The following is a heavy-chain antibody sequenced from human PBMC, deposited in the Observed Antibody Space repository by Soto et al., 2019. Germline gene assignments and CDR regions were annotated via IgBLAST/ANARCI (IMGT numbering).Heavy chain of an antibody. CDR3: AXTDYSNIVSDYYYGMDV. D-gene: IGHD4-4*01. CDR1: GYSFTIYW. CDR2: IYPGDSDT. Sequence: GESLKISCKGSGYSFTIYWIGWVRQMPGKGLEWMGIIYPGDSDTRYSPSFQGQVTISADKSISTAYLQWSSLKASDTAMYYCAXTDYSNIVSDYYYGMDVWGQGTTVTVSS. J-gene: IGHJ6*02. V-gene: IGHV5-51*01.